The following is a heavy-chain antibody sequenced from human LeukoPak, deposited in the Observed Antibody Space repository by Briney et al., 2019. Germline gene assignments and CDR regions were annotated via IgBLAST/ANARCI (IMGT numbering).Heavy chain of an antibody. CDR1: GFTFSSYA. J-gene: IGHJ4*02. V-gene: IGHV3-21*01. Sequence: GGSLRLSCAASGFTFSSYAMSWVRQAPGKGLEWVSSISSSSSYIYYADSVKGRFTISRDNAKNSLYLQMNSLRAEDTAVYYCASRDGYNWGFNYWGQGTLVTVSS. D-gene: IGHD5-24*01. CDR3: ASRDGYNWGFNY. CDR2: ISSSSSYI.